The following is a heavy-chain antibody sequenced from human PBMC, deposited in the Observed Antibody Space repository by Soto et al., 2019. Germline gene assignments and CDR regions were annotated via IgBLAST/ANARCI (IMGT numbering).Heavy chain of an antibody. J-gene: IGHJ3*02. CDR1: GFSFSSYA. CDR2: ISGSGGST. CDR3: AKDLHPFMITFGGVIVPDAFDI. D-gene: IGHD3-16*02. V-gene: IGHV3-23*01. Sequence: PGGSLRLSCAASGFSFSSYAMSWVRQAPGKGLEWVSAISGSGGSTYYADSVKGRFTISRDNSKNTLYLQMNSLRAEDTAVYYCAKDLHPFMITFGGVIVPDAFDIWGQGTMVTVSS.